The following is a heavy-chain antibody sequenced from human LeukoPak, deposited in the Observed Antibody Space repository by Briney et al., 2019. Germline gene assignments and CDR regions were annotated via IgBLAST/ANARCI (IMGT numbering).Heavy chain of an antibody. CDR3: ARRYDTSGYYLYSFDY. J-gene: IGHJ4*02. CDR1: GYSFTSYW. CDR2: IHPGDSNT. Sequence: GESLKISCKASGYSFTSYWIVWVRQMPGKGLEWMGIIHPGDSNTRYSPSFQGQVTISADKSISTAYLQWSSLKASDTAMYYCARRYDTSGYYLYSFDYWGQGTLVTVSS. V-gene: IGHV5-51*01. D-gene: IGHD3-22*01.